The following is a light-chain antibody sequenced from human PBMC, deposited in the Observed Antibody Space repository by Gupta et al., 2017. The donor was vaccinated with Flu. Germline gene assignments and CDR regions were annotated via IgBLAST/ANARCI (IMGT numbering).Light chain of an antibody. CDR2: DAS. Sequence: EIVLTQSPATLSLSTGERATLSCRASQSISKYLAWYQQRPGQAPMRLIYDASNRATCIPARFSGSGSGTDFTLTISSLEPEDFAVYYCHQHYKWPPYTFGQGTKLEIK. V-gene: IGKV3-11*01. CDR3: HQHYKWPPYT. J-gene: IGKJ2*01. CDR1: QSISKY.